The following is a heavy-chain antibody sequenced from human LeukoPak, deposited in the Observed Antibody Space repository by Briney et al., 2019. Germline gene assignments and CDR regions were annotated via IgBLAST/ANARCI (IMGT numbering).Heavy chain of an antibody. CDR2: INWNGGST. J-gene: IGHJ6*03. Sequence: GGCLRLSCAASGFTFDDYGMSWVRQAPGKGLEWVSGINWNGGSTGYADSVKGRFTISRDNSKNTLYLQMNSLRAEDTAIYYCAKNGDRGAYCSGGSCYPYYYYYIDVWGKGTTVTISS. CDR3: AKNGDRGAYCSGGSCYPYYYYYIDV. D-gene: IGHD2-15*01. CDR1: GFTFDDYG. V-gene: IGHV3-20*04.